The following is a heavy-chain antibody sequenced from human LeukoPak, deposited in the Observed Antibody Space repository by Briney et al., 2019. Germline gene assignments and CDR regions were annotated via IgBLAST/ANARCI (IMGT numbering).Heavy chain of an antibody. Sequence: GGSLRLSCAASGFTFSTYSMNWVRQAPGKGLEWVSYIRSGTTTIYYADSVKGRFIISRDNAKNSVYLQMNSPRVEDTAVYYCARDKGSSGWPIFDYWGQGTLVTVSS. CDR3: ARDKGSSGWPIFDY. J-gene: IGHJ4*02. D-gene: IGHD6-19*01. CDR2: IRSGTTTI. CDR1: GFTFSTYS. V-gene: IGHV3-48*01.